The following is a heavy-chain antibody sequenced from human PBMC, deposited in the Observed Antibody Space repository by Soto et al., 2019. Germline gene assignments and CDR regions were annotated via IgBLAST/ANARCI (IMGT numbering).Heavy chain of an antibody. CDR3: ARDQARWLQVGSDY. J-gene: IGHJ4*02. CDR1: GYTFVSYG. Sequence: QVQLVQSGAEVEKPGASVKVSCKASGYTFVSYGISWVRQAPGQGLEWMGWISPYNGNTKYTQKFQGRVTITADTSTSTAYMELRSLKSDDTTVDYCARDQARWLQVGSDYWGQGTLVTVSS. D-gene: IGHD5-12*01. CDR2: ISPYNGNT. V-gene: IGHV1-18*01.